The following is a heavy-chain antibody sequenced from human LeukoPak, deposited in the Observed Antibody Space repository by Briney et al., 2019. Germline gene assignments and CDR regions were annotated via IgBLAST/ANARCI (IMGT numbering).Heavy chain of an antibody. CDR1: GGSFSGFQ. V-gene: IGHV4-34*01. CDR2: STHSGDT. Sequence: SETLSLTCAVYGGSFSGFQWSWIRQPPGKGLEWLGESTHSGDTNYNPSLRSRVTISVDTSKNQFSLKLSSVTAADTAVYYCARGEQQLVRIDYWGQGTLVTVSS. CDR3: ARGEQQLVRIDY. D-gene: IGHD6-13*01. J-gene: IGHJ4*02.